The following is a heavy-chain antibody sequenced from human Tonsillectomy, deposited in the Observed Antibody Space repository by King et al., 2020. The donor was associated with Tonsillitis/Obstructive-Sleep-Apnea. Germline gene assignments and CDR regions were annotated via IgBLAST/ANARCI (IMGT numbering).Heavy chain of an antibody. CDR2: IIPILGIA. Sequence: QLVQSGAEVKKPGSSVKVSCKASGGTFSSYAISWVRQAPGQGLEWMGGIIPILGIANYAQKFQGRVTITADKSTSTAYMELSSLRSEDTAVYYCARDPPKQLINYYYYGMDVWGQGTTVTVSS. V-gene: IGHV1-69*10. D-gene: IGHD3-10*01. CDR1: GGTFSSYA. J-gene: IGHJ6*02. CDR3: ARDPPKQLINYYYYGMDV.